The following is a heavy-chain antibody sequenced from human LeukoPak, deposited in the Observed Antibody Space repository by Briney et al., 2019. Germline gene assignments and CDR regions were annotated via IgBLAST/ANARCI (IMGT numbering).Heavy chain of an antibody. CDR1: GFTFSSYG. Sequence: GGSLRLSCAASGFTFSSYGVHWVRQAPGKGLEWVAFIRYDGSNKYYADSVKGRFTISRDNSKNTLYLQMNSLRAEDTAVYYCAKDRGGHDYGDYLDYWGQGTLVTVSS. D-gene: IGHD4-17*01. J-gene: IGHJ4*02. V-gene: IGHV3-30*02. CDR3: AKDRGGHDYGDYLDY. CDR2: IRYDGSNK.